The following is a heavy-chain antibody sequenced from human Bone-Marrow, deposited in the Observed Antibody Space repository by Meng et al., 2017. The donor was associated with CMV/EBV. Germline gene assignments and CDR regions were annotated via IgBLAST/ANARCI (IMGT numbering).Heavy chain of an antibody. D-gene: IGHD6-19*01. CDR2: IYSGGST. Sequence: GESLKISCTASGFTFSSYSMNWVRQAPGKGLEWVSVIYSGGSTYYADSVKGRFTISRDNSKNTLYLQMNSLRAEDTAVYYCARDKSSSGWPPDYWGQGTLVTVSS. CDR3: ARDKSSSGWPPDY. CDR1: GFTFSSYS. J-gene: IGHJ4*02. V-gene: IGHV3-66*02.